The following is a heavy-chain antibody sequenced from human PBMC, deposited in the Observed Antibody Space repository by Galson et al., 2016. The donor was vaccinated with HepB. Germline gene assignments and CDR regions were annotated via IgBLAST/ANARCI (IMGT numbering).Heavy chain of an antibody. CDR1: GFTFDDYA. D-gene: IGHD2-21*01. J-gene: IGHJ4*02. Sequence: SLRLSCAGTGFTFDDYAMHWVRQAPGKGLEWVSGVSWNSNTIAYADSVKGRFTISRDNAKNSLHLQMSSLRTEDTAIYYCVKDIFASIPPRLGHWGQGTLVTVAS. CDR3: VKDIFASIPPRLGH. V-gene: IGHV3-9*01. CDR2: VSWNSNTI.